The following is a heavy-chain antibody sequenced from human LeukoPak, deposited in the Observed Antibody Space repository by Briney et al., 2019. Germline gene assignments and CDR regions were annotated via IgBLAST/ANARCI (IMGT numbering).Heavy chain of an antibody. D-gene: IGHD3-10*01. CDR2: IRYDGNNQ. V-gene: IGHV3-30*02. J-gene: IGHJ6*03. CDR3: ARGPMVRGVTDYYYMDV. Sequence: PGGSLRLSCATSGFTLRDYDMHWVRQAPGKGLEWVSMIRYDGNNQFYVDSVKGRFTFSRDNSKNTLYLQMNGLRAEDTAVYYCARGPMVRGVTDYYYMDVWGKGTTVTVSS. CDR1: GFTLRDYD.